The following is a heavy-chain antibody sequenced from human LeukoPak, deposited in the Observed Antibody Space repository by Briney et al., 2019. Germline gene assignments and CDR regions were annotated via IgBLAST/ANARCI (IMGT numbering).Heavy chain of an antibody. CDR1: GFSFSTYS. V-gene: IGHV3-48*02. J-gene: IGHJ4*02. CDR2: ITSSSSNI. D-gene: IGHD5-18*01. Sequence: GGSLRLSCAASGFSFSTYSMNWVRQAPGKGLEWVSYITSSSSNIYYADSVKGRFTISRDNAKNSLYLQMNSLRDEDTAVYYCARVDTVMAYYFDLWGQGTLVTVSS. CDR3: ARVDTVMAYYFDL.